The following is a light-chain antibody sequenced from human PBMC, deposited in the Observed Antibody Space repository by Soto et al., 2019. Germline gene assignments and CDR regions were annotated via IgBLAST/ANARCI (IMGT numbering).Light chain of an antibody. V-gene: IGKV1-9*01. J-gene: IGKJ4*01. Sequence: IQLTQSPSSLSASVGDRVTITCRASQDIAIYLAWYQQKPGEAPKLLIYAASTLYGGVPSRCSGSGSGTDFALTSTSLQAEDFATYYWQQLRMYPSTFGGGTKVEIK. CDR1: QDIAIY. CDR3: QQLRMYPST. CDR2: AAS.